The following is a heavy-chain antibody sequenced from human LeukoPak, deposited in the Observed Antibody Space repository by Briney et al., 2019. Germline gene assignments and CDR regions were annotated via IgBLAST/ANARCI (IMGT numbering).Heavy chain of an antibody. D-gene: IGHD3-22*01. CDR2: IYTSGST. Sequence: SETLSLTCTVSGGSISSGSYYWSWLRQPAGKGLEWIGRIYTSGSTNYNPSLKSRVTISVYTSKNQFSLKLSSVTAADTAVYYCARLKYYYDSSGYRAEYFQHWGQGTLVTVSS. CDR1: GGSISSGSYY. J-gene: IGHJ1*01. V-gene: IGHV4-61*02. CDR3: ARLKYYYDSSGYRAEYFQH.